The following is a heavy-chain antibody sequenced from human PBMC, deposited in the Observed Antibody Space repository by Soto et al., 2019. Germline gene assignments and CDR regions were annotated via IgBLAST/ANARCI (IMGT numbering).Heavy chain of an antibody. CDR3: ARGRGGSYYH. CDR2: INHSGST. J-gene: IGHJ5*02. V-gene: IGHV4-34*01. D-gene: IGHD1-26*01. Sequence: QVQLQQWGAELLKPSETLSLTSAAYGGSFSGYYWSWIRQPPGKGLEWIGEINHSGSTNYNPSLKSRVTISVDTSKNQFSLKLSSVTAADTAVYYCARGRGGSYYHWGQGTLVTVSS. CDR1: GGSFSGYY.